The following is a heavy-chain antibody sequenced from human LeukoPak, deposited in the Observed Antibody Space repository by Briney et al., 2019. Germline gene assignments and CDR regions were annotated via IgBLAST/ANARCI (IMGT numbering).Heavy chain of an antibody. D-gene: IGHD3-22*01. CDR2: IYYRGST. CDR1: GGSISSYY. CDR3: ARGTRFSGYYYFDY. V-gene: IGHV4-59*01. Sequence: SETLSLPCTVSGGSISSYYWSWIRQPPGKGLEWLGYIYYRGSTNYNPSLKSRVTISVDTSKNQFSLKLSSVTAADTAVYYCARGTRFSGYYYFDYWGQGTLVTVSS. J-gene: IGHJ4*02.